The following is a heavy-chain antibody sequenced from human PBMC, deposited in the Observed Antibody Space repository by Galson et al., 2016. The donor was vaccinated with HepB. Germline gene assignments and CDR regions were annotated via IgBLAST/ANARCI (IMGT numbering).Heavy chain of an antibody. CDR1: GFTFSIYT. CDR2: ISSAGGYL. J-gene: IGHJ4*02. V-gene: IGHV3-21*01. Sequence: SLRLSCAASGFTFSIYTMNWVRQALGKGLEWVSSISSAGGYLYYVDSVEGRFTISRDNAKKSLYLQMNSLRVEDTGVYYCARANMAAGGVDFDFWGQGTLVTVSS. CDR3: ARANMAAGGVDFDF. D-gene: IGHD6-13*01.